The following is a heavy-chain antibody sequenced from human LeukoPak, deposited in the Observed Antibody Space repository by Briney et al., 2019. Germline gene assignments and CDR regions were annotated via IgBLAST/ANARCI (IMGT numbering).Heavy chain of an antibody. D-gene: IGHD3-10*01. Sequence: SETLSLTCAVYGGSFSGYYWSWIRQPPGKGLEWIGEINHSGSTNYNPSLKSRVTISVDTSKNQFSLKLSSVTAADTAVYYCARGSRRSRYYGSGSYFAYYFDYWGQGTLVTVSS. CDR2: INHSGST. J-gene: IGHJ4*02. V-gene: IGHV4-34*01. CDR3: ARGSRRSRYYGSGSYFAYYFDY. CDR1: GGSFSGYY.